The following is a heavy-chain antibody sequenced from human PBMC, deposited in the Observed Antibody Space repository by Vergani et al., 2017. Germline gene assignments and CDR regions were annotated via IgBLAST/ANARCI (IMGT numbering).Heavy chain of an antibody. D-gene: IGHD6-19*01. Sequence: QVQLVESGGGVVQPGRSLRLSCAASGFTFSSYGMHWVRQAPGKGLEWVAVISYDGSNKYYADSVKGRFTISRDNSKNTLYLQMNSLRAEDTAVYYCVKEPGYSSGWEIYYYYYMDVWGKGTTVTVSS. CDR3: VKEPGYSSGWEIYYYYYMDV. CDR2: ISYDGSNK. J-gene: IGHJ6*03. CDR1: GFTFSSYG. V-gene: IGHV3-30*18.